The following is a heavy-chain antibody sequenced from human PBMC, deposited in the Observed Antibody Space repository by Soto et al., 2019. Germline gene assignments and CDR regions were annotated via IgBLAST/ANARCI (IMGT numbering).Heavy chain of an antibody. J-gene: IGHJ4*02. CDR2: TKNKAQSFTI. CDR1: GFTLSDHY. Sequence: GGSLILSCAASGFTLSDHYMDWVLQAPGKGLEWVGRTKNKAQSFTIEYAASVKGRFTISRDDSKNSLYLQMNSLKTEDTAVYYCGMWYYGSPRYWGQRTLVTVSS. CDR3: GMWYYGSPRY. V-gene: IGHV3-72*01. D-gene: IGHD1-26*01.